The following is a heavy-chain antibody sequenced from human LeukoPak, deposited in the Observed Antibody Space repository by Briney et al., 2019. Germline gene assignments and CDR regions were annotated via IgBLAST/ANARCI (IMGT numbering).Heavy chain of an antibody. CDR3: AKDGDSGSCYSYNYFHH. V-gene: IGHV3-33*06. CDR1: GFTFSSYW. D-gene: IGHD6-13*01. J-gene: IGHJ4*02. Sequence: GGSLRLSWAASGFTFSSYWMSWVRQAPGKGLEWVAVIWYDGSNKYYPDSVKGRFTISRHNSKNTLYLQMNSLRAQDTAVYYCAKDGDSGSCYSYNYFHHWGQGPLVTVSS. CDR2: IWYDGSNK.